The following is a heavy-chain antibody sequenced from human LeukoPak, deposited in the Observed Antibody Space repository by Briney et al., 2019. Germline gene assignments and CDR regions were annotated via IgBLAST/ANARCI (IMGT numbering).Heavy chain of an antibody. J-gene: IGHJ4*02. CDR1: GFXFSSYG. D-gene: IGHD2-2*01. CDR2: ISYDGSNK. CDR3: AKDNGALVVVPAANFDY. V-gene: IGHV3-30*18. Sequence: PGRSLRLSCAASGFXFSSYGIHWVRQAPGKGLEWVAVISYDGSNKYYADSVKGRFTISRDNSKNTLYLQMNSLRAEDTAVYYCAKDNGALVVVPAANFDYWGQGTLVTVSS.